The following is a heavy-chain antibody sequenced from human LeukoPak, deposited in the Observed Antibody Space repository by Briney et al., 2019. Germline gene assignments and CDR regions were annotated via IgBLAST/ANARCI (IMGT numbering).Heavy chain of an antibody. V-gene: IGHV3-48*01. CDR2: ISSGSNTI. Sequence: PGGSLRLSCAASGFTFSTYSMNWVRQAPGKGLEWVSYISSGSNTIYYADSVKGRFTISRDNAQNSLYLQMNSLRAEDTAVYYCATYWNYGYWGQGTLVTVSS. J-gene: IGHJ4*02. CDR1: GFTFSTYS. D-gene: IGHD1-7*01. CDR3: ATYWNYGY.